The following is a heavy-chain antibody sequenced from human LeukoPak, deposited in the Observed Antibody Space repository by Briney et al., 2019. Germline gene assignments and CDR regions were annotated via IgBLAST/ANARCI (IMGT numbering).Heavy chain of an antibody. V-gene: IGHV3-7*01. CDR3: ATSTYSSSPS. J-gene: IGHJ5*02. CDR2: INEDGSKK. CDR1: GFSVSNYW. Sequence: PGGSLRLSCAASGFSVSNYWMIWVRQASGKGLEWVANINEDGSKKYYVGSVEGRFTISRDDPKNSLYLQMNSLRVEDTAVYYCATSTYSSSPSWGQGTLVTVSS. D-gene: IGHD6-6*01.